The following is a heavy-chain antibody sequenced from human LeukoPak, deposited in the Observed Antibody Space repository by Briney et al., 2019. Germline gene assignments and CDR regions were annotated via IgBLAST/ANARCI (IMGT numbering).Heavy chain of an antibody. J-gene: IGHJ4*02. D-gene: IGHD5/OR15-5a*01. CDR1: DYSISSGYGYY. CDR3: ATLVSTRYYFDY. V-gene: IGHV4-38-2*02. Sequence: PSETLSLTCTVSDYSISSGYGYYWGWIRQPPGKGLEWIGNIYHSGITYYNHFNSSLKSRVTISIDTSKNQFSLRLTSVTAADTAVYFCATLVSTRYYFDYWGQGTLVTVSS. CDR2: IYHSGIT.